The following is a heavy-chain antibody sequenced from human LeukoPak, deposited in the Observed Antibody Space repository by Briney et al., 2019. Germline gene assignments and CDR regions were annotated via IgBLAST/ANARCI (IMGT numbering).Heavy chain of an antibody. CDR1: GFTFSSYE. D-gene: IGHD6-6*01. CDR2: ISSSGSTI. Sequence: PGGSLRLSCAASGFTFSSYEMNWVRQAPGKGLEWVSYISSSGSTIYYADSVKGRFTISRDNAKNSLYLQMNSLRAEDTAVYYCASIRRGIAARQPNDYWGQGTLVTVSS. J-gene: IGHJ4*02. V-gene: IGHV3-48*03. CDR3: ASIRRGIAARQPNDY.